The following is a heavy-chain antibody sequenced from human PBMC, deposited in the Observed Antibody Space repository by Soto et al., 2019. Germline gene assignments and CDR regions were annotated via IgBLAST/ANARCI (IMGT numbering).Heavy chain of an antibody. CDR2: IYYSGST. J-gene: IGHJ5*02. CDR1: GGSISSSSYY. D-gene: IGHD3-10*01. CDR3: ARLKMYYYGSGNNWFDP. V-gene: IGHV4-39*01. Sequence: SETLSLTCTVSGGSISSSSYYWGWIRQPPGKGLEWIGSIYYSGSTYYNPSLKSRVTISVDTSKNQFSLKLSSVTAADTAVYYCARLKMYYYGSGNNWFDPWGQGTLLTVSS.